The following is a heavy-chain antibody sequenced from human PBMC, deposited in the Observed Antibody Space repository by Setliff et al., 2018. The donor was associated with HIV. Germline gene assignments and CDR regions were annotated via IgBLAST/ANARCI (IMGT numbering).Heavy chain of an antibody. CDR2: INPNNGGT. D-gene: IGHD1-26*01. Sequence: GASVKVSCKASGYTFTGYYMHWVRQAPGQGLEWMGWINPNNGGTNYAQKFQGRVTMTRDTSISTAYMELSRLRSDDTAVYYCARDRPKWEPLSAVDYWGQGTLVTVSS. J-gene: IGHJ4*02. V-gene: IGHV1-2*02. CDR1: GYTFTGYY. CDR3: ARDRPKWEPLSAVDY.